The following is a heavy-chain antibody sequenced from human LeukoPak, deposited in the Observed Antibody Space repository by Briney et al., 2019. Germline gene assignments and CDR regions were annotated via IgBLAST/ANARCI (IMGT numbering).Heavy chain of an antibody. Sequence: GGSLRLSCAASGFTFSSYWMSWVRQAPGKGLEWVANIKQDGSEKYYVDSVKGRFTISRDNAKNSLYLKLNSLRAEDTAVYHCARVYSGYEDYWGQGTLVTVSS. D-gene: IGHD5-12*01. V-gene: IGHV3-7*01. CDR2: IKQDGSEK. J-gene: IGHJ4*02. CDR3: ARVYSGYEDY. CDR1: GFTFSSYW.